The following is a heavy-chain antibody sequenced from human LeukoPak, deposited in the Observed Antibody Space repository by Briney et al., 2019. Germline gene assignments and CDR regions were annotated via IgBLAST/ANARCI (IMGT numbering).Heavy chain of an antibody. V-gene: IGHV4-59*11. CDR1: GGSISSHH. Sequence: PSETLSLTCTVSGGSISSHHWSWIRQPPGKGLEWIGYIYYSGSTNYNPSLKSRVTISVDTSKNQFSLKLSSVTAADTAVYYCARVTRAYDFWSGYSRSYWFDPWGQGTLVTVSS. D-gene: IGHD3-3*01. J-gene: IGHJ5*02. CDR2: IYYSGST. CDR3: ARVTRAYDFWSGYSRSYWFDP.